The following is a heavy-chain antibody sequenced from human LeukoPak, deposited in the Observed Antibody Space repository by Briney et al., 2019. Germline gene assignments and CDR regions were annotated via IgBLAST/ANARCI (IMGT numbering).Heavy chain of an antibody. D-gene: IGHD3-10*01. CDR3: ARGFYGSGSYSSPGFHAFDV. J-gene: IGHJ3*01. V-gene: IGHV4-4*02. CDR1: GGSISSNNW. Sequence: SETLSLTCAVSGGSISSNNWWSWVRQPPGKGLEWIEELYHSGSTDYNPSLESRDTISVDKSKNQFSLKLSSATAADTAVYYCARGFYGSGSYSSPGFHAFDVWGQGTMVTVSS. CDR2: LYHSGST.